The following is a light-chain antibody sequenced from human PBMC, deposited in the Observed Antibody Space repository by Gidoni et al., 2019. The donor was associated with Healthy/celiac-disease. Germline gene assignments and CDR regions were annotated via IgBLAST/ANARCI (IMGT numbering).Light chain of an antibody. CDR1: QTIGSW. V-gene: IGKV1-5*03. CDR2: KAS. Sequence: DIQMTQSPSTLSASVGDRVTITCRASQTIGSWLAWYQQKPGKAPNLLIYKASSLESGVPSRFSGSGSGTEFTLTISSVQPDDFATYYCQQYNSYSWTFGQGTKVEIK. CDR3: QQYNSYSWT. J-gene: IGKJ1*01.